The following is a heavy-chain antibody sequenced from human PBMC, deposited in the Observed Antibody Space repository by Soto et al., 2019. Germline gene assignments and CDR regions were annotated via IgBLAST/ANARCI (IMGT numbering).Heavy chain of an antibody. Sequence: ASVKVSCKASGGTFSIYGISWVRQAPGQGLEWMGWISAYNGNTNYAQKLQGRVTMTTDTSTSTAYMELRSLRSDDTAVYYCARDGYYYDSSGITGDAFDIWGQGTMVTVSS. CDR2: ISAYNGNT. J-gene: IGHJ3*02. V-gene: IGHV1-18*04. D-gene: IGHD3-22*01. CDR1: GGTFSIYG. CDR3: ARDGYYYDSSGITGDAFDI.